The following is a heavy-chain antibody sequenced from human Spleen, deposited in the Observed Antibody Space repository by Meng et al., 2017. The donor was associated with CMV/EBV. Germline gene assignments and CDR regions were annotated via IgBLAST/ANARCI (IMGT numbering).Heavy chain of an antibody. CDR1: GYTFTAHY. V-gene: IGHV1-2*02. Sequence: ASVKVSCKASGYTFTAHYFHWVRQAPGQELEWMGWIHPHRGDTNYAQQFQGRVTLTWDTSTSTAYMQLSSLRSDDTAIYYCARGRYADEWEDAFDLWGQGTMVTVSS. J-gene: IGHJ3*01. CDR3: ARGRYADEWEDAFDL. CDR2: IHPHRGDT. D-gene: IGHD1-26*01.